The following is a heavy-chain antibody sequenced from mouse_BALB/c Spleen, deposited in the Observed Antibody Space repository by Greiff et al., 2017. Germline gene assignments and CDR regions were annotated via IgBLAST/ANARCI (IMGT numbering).Heavy chain of an antibody. CDR1: GFTFSSYA. CDR2: ISSGGSYT. D-gene: IGHD1-2*01. V-gene: IGHV5-9-4*01. J-gene: IGHJ4*01. Sequence: EVMLVESGGGLVQPGGSLKLSCAASGFTFSSYAMSWVRQSPEKRLEWVAEISSGGSYTYYPDTVTGRFTISRDNAKNTLYLEMSSLRSEDTAMYYCAREFTTATYYAMDYWGQGTSVTVSS. CDR3: AREFTTATYYAMDY.